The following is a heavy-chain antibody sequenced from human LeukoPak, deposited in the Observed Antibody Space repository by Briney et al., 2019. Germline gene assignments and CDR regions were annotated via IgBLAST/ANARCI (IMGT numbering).Heavy chain of an antibody. CDR3: AADKALAGSDAFDI. CDR1: GFTFTSSA. CDR2: IVVGSGNT. Sequence: SVTVSCKASGFTFTSSAMQWVRQARGQRLEWIGWIVVGSGNTNYAQKFQERVTITRDMSTSTAYMELSSLRSEDTAVYYCAADKALAGSDAFDIWGQGTMVTVSS. D-gene: IGHD6-19*01. V-gene: IGHV1-58*02. J-gene: IGHJ3*02.